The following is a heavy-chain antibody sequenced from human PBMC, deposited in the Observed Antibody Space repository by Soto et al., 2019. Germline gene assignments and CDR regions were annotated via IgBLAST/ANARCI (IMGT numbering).Heavy chain of an antibody. D-gene: IGHD6-19*01. CDR2: ITGPGGST. Sequence: GGSLRLSCATSGFTFSNCAMSWVRQAPGKGLQWVSAITGPGGSTYYADSVKGRFTISRDNSKNTLYLQMNSLRAEDTAIYYCAKDKMEQWLVGGYFDYWGQGALVTVSS. CDR3: AKDKMEQWLVGGYFDY. J-gene: IGHJ4*02. V-gene: IGHV3-23*01. CDR1: GFTFSNCA.